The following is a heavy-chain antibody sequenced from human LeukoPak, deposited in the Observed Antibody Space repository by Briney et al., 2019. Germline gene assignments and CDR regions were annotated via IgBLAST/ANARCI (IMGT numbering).Heavy chain of an antibody. Sequence: PGRSLRLSCAASGFTFSSYGMHWVRQAPGKGLEWVAVISYDGSNKYYADSVKGRLTISRDNSKNTLYLQMNSLRAEDTAVYYCAKDRSYVDTVYFDYWGQGTLVTVSS. CDR3: AKDRSYVDTVYFDY. V-gene: IGHV3-30*18. CDR2: ISYDGSNK. J-gene: IGHJ4*02. CDR1: GFTFSSYG. D-gene: IGHD5-18*01.